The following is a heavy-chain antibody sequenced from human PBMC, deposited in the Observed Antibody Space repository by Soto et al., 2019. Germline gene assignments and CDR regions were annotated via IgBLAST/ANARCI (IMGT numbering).Heavy chain of an antibody. D-gene: IGHD2-2*02. CDR1: GGSISSYY. CDR3: ARRYRSCFDY. J-gene: IGHJ4*01. V-gene: IGHV4-59*08. CDR2: IFYSGST. Sequence: QVQLQESGPGLVKPSETLSLTCTVSGGSISSYYWRWIRQPPGKGLEWIGYIFYSGSTNYNPSLKRRVTITVDPSKKQCSRKLSSVPAADTAVYYCARRYRSCFDYWRHGTLVTLSS.